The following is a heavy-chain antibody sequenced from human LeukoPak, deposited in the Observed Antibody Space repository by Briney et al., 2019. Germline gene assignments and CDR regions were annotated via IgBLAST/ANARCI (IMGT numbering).Heavy chain of an antibody. CDR1: GGSISSYY. D-gene: IGHD1-1*01. Sequence: SETLSLTCTVSGGSISSYYWSCIRQPPGKGLEWIGYIYYSGSTNYNPSLKSRVTISVDTSKNQFSLKLSSVTAADTAVYYCARDLGPGNWFDPWGQGTLVTVSS. V-gene: IGHV4-59*01. J-gene: IGHJ5*02. CDR3: ARDLGPGNWFDP. CDR2: IYYSGST.